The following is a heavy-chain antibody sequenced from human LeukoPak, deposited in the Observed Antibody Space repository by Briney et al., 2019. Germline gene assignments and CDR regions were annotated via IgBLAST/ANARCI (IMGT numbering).Heavy chain of an antibody. Sequence: GGSLRLSCAASGFNFSNYGIHWVRQAPGKGLEWVAVISYDEKRKYYADSVKGRFTISRDNSKNTLYLQMNSLRTEDTAVYYCAHESTVTSFDYWGQGTLVTVSS. CDR1: GFNFSNYG. D-gene: IGHD4-11*01. V-gene: IGHV3-30*18. CDR2: ISYDEKRK. J-gene: IGHJ4*02. CDR3: AHESTVTSFDY.